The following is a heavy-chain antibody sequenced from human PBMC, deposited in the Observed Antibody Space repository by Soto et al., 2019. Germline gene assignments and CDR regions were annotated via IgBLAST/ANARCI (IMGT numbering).Heavy chain of an antibody. Sequence: GSVKVSCKASGKTFTNFGFTLVRQAPGQGLEWMGWISAYTDDPNYAQKFQGRVTMTIDTSTSTAYLDLRSLTSDDTAVYHCARVIPAAEAWFDPWGQGTMVTVSS. CDR2: ISAYTDDP. J-gene: IGHJ5*02. CDR1: GKTFTNFG. D-gene: IGHD2-2*01. V-gene: IGHV1-18*01. CDR3: ARVIPAAEAWFDP.